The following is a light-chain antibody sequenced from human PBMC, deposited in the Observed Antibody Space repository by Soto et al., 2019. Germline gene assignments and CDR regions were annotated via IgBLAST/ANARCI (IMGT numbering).Light chain of an antibody. Sequence: QSALTQPRSVSGSPGQSVTISCTGTSTDVGGYNYVSWYQQYRGKAPKLMISDVSERPSGVPDRFSGSKSGNTASLTISGLQAEDEAYSYCCSYAGTYTLVFGGGTKLTVL. CDR2: DVS. J-gene: IGLJ2*01. CDR1: STDVGGYNY. CDR3: CSYAGTYTLV. V-gene: IGLV2-11*01.